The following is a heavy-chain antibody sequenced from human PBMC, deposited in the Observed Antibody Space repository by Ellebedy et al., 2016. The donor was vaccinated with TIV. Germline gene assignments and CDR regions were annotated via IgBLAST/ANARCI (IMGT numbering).Heavy chain of an antibody. CDR1: GFTFSSYA. Sequence: PGGSLRLSCAASGFTFSSYAMSWVRQAPGKGLEWVSDISGSGGSTYNADSVKGRCTISRDNSKNTLDLEMDTLIAEDTAVYFCTRGASMIRDYPIDFWGHGTLVTVSS. J-gene: IGHJ5*01. CDR2: ISGSGGST. CDR3: TRGASMIRDYPIDF. V-gene: IGHV3-23*01. D-gene: IGHD3-22*01.